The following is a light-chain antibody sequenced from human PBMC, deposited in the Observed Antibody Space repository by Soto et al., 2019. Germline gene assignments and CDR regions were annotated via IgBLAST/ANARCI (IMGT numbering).Light chain of an antibody. CDR2: GVS. Sequence: IVMTQSPATLSVSPGETATLSCRASLGIRANLPWYQYKPGQAPRLLMYGVSSRAVGIPARFSGRGSGTEFTLTISSLQSEDFAVYYCQQYNNWPPWIAFGQGTRLEIK. J-gene: IGKJ5*01. CDR3: QQYNNWPPWIA. CDR1: LGIRAN. V-gene: IGKV3D-15*01.